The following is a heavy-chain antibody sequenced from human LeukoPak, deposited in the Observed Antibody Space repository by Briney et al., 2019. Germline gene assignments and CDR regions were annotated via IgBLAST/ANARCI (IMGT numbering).Heavy chain of an antibody. CDR3: ARGQYSPDY. D-gene: IGHD2-15*01. CDR2: IWYDGSNK. CDR1: GFTLSSYG. J-gene: IGHJ4*02. Sequence: PGGSLRLSCAASGFTLSSYGMHWVRQAPGKGLEWVALIWYDGSNKYYTDSVKGRFTISRDNSKNTLYLQVNSLRAEDTAVYYCARGQYSPDYWGQGTLVTVSS. V-gene: IGHV3-33*01.